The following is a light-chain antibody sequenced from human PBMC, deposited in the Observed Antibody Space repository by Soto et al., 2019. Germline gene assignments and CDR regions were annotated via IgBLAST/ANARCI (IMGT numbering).Light chain of an antibody. J-gene: IGKJ4*01. V-gene: IGKV1-33*01. Sequence: DIQMTQSPSSLSASVGDRVTITCQASQDISNYLNWYQQKPGKAPKLLIYDASNLETGVPSRFSGSGSGTDFTFTISSLQPEDNGSDYCQQYDNPPLTCRGGTKGEIK. CDR3: QQYDNPPLT. CDR2: DAS. CDR1: QDISNY.